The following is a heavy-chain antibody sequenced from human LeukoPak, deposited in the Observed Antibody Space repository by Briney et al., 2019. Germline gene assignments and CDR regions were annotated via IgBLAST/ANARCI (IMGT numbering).Heavy chain of an antibody. CDR2: INHSGST. CDR1: GGSFSGYY. D-gene: IGHD6-13*01. CDR3: AREPLRQPVRPFDY. V-gene: IGHV4-34*01. J-gene: IGHJ4*02. Sequence: SETLSLTCAVYGGSFSGYYWSWIRQPPGKGLEWIGEINHSGSTNYNPSLKSRVTISVDTSRNQFSLKLSSVTAADTAVYYCAREPLRQPVRPFDYWGQGTLVTVSS.